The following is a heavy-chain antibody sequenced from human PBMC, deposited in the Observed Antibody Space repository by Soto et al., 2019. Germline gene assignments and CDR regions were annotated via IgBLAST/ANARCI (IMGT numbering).Heavy chain of an antibody. Sequence: QVQLQESGPGLVKPSQTLSLTCTVSGGSISSGGYYWSWIRQHPGKGLEWIGYIYYSGSTYYNPSLKGRVTISVDTSKNQFSLKLSSVTAADTAVYYCARGGLDVGGGYYDSSGLLTYWGQGTLVTVSS. CDR3: ARGGLDVGGGYYDSSGLLTY. CDR1: GGSISSGGYY. D-gene: IGHD3-22*01. CDR2: IYYSGST. V-gene: IGHV4-31*03. J-gene: IGHJ4*02.